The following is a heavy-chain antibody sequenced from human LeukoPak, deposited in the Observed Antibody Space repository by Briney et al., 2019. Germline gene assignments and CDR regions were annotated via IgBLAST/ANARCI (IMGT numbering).Heavy chain of an antibody. CDR2: INAGNGNT. J-gene: IGHJ4*02. D-gene: IGHD5-24*01. CDR1: GYTFTSYA. CDR3: ASSGEEMATITGAFGY. V-gene: IGHV1-3*01. Sequence: AAPVTVSCKASGYTFTSYAMHWVRQAPGQRLEWMGWINAGNGNTKYSQKFQGRVTITRDTSASTAYMELSSLRSADTAVYYCASSGEEMATITGAFGYWGQGTLVTVSS.